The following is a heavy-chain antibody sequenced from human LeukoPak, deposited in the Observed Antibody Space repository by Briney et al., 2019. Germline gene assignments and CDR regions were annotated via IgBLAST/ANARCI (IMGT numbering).Heavy chain of an antibody. D-gene: IGHD5-18*01. CDR3: ARAVRGYSYAYLPY. CDR1: GYTFSSYG. Sequence: ASVKVSCKASGYTFSSYGISWVRQAPGQGLEWMGWISAYDGNTDYAQNLQGRVTMTTDTSTSTAYMELRSLRSNDTAVYYCARAVRGYSYAYLPYWGQGTLVTVSS. V-gene: IGHV1-18*01. J-gene: IGHJ4*02. CDR2: ISAYDGNT.